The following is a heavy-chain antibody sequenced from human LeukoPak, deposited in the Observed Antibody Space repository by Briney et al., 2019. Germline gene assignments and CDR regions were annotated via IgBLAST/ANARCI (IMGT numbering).Heavy chain of an antibody. CDR3: TRGHFYGMDV. CDR1: GLSLSSNV. Sequence: GGSLRLSCAASGLSLSSNVMDWVRQAPGKGLEWFSAISSSGGTTYYADSVKGRFTISRDTSQNTLFLQMNSLRADDTAVYYCTRGHFYGMDVWGQGTTVVVSS. V-gene: IGHV3-23*01. J-gene: IGHJ6*02. D-gene: IGHD2/OR15-2a*01. CDR2: ISSSGGTT.